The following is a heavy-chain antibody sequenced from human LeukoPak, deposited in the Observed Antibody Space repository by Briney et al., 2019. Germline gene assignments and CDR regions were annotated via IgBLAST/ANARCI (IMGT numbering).Heavy chain of an antibody. J-gene: IGHJ4*02. Sequence: GGSLRLSCAASGFSFGSYWMHWVRQVPGKGLVWVSRINTDGSNTAYADSVKGRFTISRDNAKNTLCLQMNSLRAEDTAVYYCARGRGTSSMHPRSSRLDYWGQGTLVTVSS. CDR1: GFSFGSYW. D-gene: IGHD3-16*01. CDR2: INTDGSNT. V-gene: IGHV3-74*01. CDR3: ARGRGTSSMHPRSSRLDY.